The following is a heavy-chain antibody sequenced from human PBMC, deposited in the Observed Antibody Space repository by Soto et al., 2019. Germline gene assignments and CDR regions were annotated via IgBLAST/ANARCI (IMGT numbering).Heavy chain of an antibody. D-gene: IGHD2-2*01. CDR2: IIPIFGTA. Sequence: QVQLVQSGAEVKKPGSSVKVSCKASGGTFSSYAISWVRQAPGQGLEWMGGIIPIFGTANYAQKFQGRVTITADESTSTAYMELSSLRSEDTAVYYCARRCSSTSCYGGTYGMHVWGQGTTVTVSS. J-gene: IGHJ6*02. CDR1: GGTFSSYA. V-gene: IGHV1-69*01. CDR3: ARRCSSTSCYGGTYGMHV.